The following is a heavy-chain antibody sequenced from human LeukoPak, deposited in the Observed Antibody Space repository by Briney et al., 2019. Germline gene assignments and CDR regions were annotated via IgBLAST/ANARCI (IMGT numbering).Heavy chain of an antibody. Sequence: GASLKISCQGSGYSFTNYWIGWVRQLPGKGLEWMGIIYPGDSITRYSPSFQGQVTISADKSITTAYLQWSSLKASDTAIYYCARSIYCSSTSCPSPYYFYYIDVWGKGTTVTVSS. V-gene: IGHV5-51*01. J-gene: IGHJ6*03. CDR2: IYPGDSIT. D-gene: IGHD2-2*01. CDR3: ARSIYCSSTSCPSPYYFYYIDV. CDR1: GYSFTNYW.